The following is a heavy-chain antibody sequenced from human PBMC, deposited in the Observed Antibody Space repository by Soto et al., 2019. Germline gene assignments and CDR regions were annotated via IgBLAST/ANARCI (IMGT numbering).Heavy chain of an antibody. CDR3: ARVCGGDCHRGMDV. J-gene: IGHJ6*02. V-gene: IGHV4-31*03. D-gene: IGHD2-21*02. CDR2: IYYSGST. CDR1: GGSISRGGYY. Sequence: QVQLQESGPGLVKPSQTLSLTCTVSGGSISRGGYYWSWIRQHPGKGLEWIGYIYYSGSTYYNPSLKSRVTISVDTSKNQFSLKLSSVSAADTAVYYCARVCGGDCHRGMDVWGQGTTVTVSS.